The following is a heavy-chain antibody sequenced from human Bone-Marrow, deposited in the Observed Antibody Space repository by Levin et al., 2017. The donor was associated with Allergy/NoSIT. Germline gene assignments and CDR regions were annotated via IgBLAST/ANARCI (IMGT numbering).Heavy chain of an antibody. Sequence: GGSLRLSCAASGFPFSIYSMHWVRQAPGKGLEWVAFISADGSDKQYVDSVKGRFSISRDNSKNTLHLQMNSLRPDDTAVYYCARDGRFLEWLTYALDYWGQGTLVTVSS. CDR2: ISADGSDK. D-gene: IGHD3-3*01. CDR3: ARDGRFLEWLTYALDY. CDR1: GFPFSIYS. J-gene: IGHJ4*02. V-gene: IGHV3-30-3*01.